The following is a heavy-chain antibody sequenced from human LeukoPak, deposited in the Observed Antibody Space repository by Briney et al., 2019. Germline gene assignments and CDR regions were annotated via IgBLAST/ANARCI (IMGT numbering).Heavy chain of an antibody. CDR2: IYYSGST. D-gene: IGHD3-22*01. Sequence: SETLSLTCTVSGGSISSYYWSWIRQPPGKGLEWIGYIYYSGSTNYNPSLKSRVTISVDTSKNQFSLKLSSVTAADTAVYYCAGVEDSSGYYDYWGQGTLVTVSS. CDR3: AGVEDSSGYYDY. V-gene: IGHV4-59*12. J-gene: IGHJ4*02. CDR1: GGSISSYY.